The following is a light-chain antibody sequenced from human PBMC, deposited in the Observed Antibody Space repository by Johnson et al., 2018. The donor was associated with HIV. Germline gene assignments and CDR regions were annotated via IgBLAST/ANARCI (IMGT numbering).Light chain of an antibody. Sequence: QAVLTQPPSVSAAPGQKVTISCSGSSSNIGNNYVSWYQQVPGTAPKLLIYDNNKRPSGIPDRFSGSKSGTSATLGITGLQTGDEADYYCGTWDSSLSALYGFGTGPKVTVL. CDR1: SSNIGNNY. J-gene: IGLJ1*01. V-gene: IGLV1-51*01. CDR2: DNN. CDR3: GTWDSSLSALYG.